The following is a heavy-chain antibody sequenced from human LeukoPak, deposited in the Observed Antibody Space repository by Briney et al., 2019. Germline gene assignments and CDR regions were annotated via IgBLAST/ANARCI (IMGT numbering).Heavy chain of an antibody. V-gene: IGHV4-61*02. CDR2: IYTSGST. CDR3: ARTRTYYYDSSGYFAL. Sequence: SETLSLTCTVSGGSISSGSYYWSWIRQPAGKGLEWIGRIYTSGSTNYNPSLKSRVTISVDTSKNQFSLKLSSVTAAATAVYYCARTRTYYYDSSGYFALWGRGTLVTVSS. D-gene: IGHD3-22*01. J-gene: IGHJ2*01. CDR1: GGSISSGSYY.